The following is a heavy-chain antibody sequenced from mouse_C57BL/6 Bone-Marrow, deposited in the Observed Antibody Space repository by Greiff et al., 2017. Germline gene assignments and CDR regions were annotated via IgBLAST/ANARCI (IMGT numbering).Heavy chain of an antibody. CDR1: GYTFTDYY. J-gene: IGHJ1*03. Sequence: EVQLQQSGPVLVKPGASVKMSCKASGYTFTDYYMNWVQQSHGKSLEWIGVINPYNGGTSYNQKFKGKATLTVDKSSSTAYMELNSLTSEDSAVYYCARGDGYYGDFDVWGTGTTVTVSS. CDR3: ARGDGYYGDFDV. CDR2: INPYNGGT. V-gene: IGHV1-19*01. D-gene: IGHD2-3*01.